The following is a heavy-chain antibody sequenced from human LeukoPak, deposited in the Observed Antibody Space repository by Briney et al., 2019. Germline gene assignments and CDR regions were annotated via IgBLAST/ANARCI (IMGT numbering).Heavy chain of an antibody. CDR1: GFTFSSYV. CDR3: AKGSKGTYDY. Sequence: GGSLRLSCVASGFTFSSYVMTWVRQAPGKGLEWVSSIIGNGDSTYYADSVKGRFTISRDNSKNTLYLQTNSLRAEDTAIYYCAKGSKGTYDYWGQGTLVTVSS. V-gene: IGHV3-23*01. J-gene: IGHJ4*02. CDR2: IIGNGDST.